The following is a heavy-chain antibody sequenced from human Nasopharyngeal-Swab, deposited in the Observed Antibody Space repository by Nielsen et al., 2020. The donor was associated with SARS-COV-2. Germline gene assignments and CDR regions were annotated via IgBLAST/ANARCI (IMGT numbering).Heavy chain of an antibody. CDR3: ARDLGSTFYYFDY. J-gene: IGHJ4*02. Sequence: WIRQPPGKGLEWVSYISSSSSTIYYADSVKGRFTISRDNAKNTLYLQMNSLRAEDTAVYYCARDLGSTFYYFDYWGQGTLVTVSS. V-gene: IGHV3-48*04. D-gene: IGHD3-10*01. CDR2: ISSSSSTI.